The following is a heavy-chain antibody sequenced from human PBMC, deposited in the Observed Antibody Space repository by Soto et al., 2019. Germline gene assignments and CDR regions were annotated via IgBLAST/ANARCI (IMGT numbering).Heavy chain of an antibody. CDR2: INPYNGNT. CDR1: GYTFTSYG. Sequence: QVQLVQSGAEVKKPGASVKVSCKASGYTFTSYGISWVRQAPGQGLEWMGWINPYNGNTKYAQKLQGRVTMTTAYMELRSLRSDDTAVYYCARDAAVGLFDYWGQGTLVTVSS. V-gene: IGHV1-18*01. D-gene: IGHD1-26*01. J-gene: IGHJ4*02. CDR3: ARDAAVGLFDY.